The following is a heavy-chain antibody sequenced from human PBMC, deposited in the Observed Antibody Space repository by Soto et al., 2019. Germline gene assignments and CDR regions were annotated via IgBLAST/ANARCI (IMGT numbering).Heavy chain of an antibody. CDR2: ISGSGESK. J-gene: IGHJ4*02. CDR3: ARRSSGWYFDY. Sequence: EVQLLESGGGLVQPGGSLRLSCAASGFSFSSYAMNWVRQAPGKGLEWVSVISGSGESKYYADSVKGRFTISRDNTKNTLYLQMISLRDEDTAVYYCARRSSGWYFDYWGQGTLVIVSS. D-gene: IGHD6-19*01. CDR1: GFSFSSYA. V-gene: IGHV3-23*01.